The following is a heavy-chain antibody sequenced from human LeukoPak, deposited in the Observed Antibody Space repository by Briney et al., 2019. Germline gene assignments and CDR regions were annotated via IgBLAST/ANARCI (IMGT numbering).Heavy chain of an antibody. Sequence: SETLSLTCSVSSYALSSGDYWGWVRQPPGKGLEWIGVNYDSGRTQHNPSLRSRVAISVDPSKNQVSLRLTSVTAADTAVYFCARDGSSRPFTIWGQGTLVTVSS. V-gene: IGHV4-38-2*02. D-gene: IGHD3-10*01. CDR1: SYALSSGDY. J-gene: IGHJ4*02. CDR2: NYDSGRT. CDR3: ARDGSSRPFTI.